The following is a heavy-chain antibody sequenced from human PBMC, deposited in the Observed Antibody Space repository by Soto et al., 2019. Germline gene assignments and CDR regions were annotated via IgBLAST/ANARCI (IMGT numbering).Heavy chain of an antibody. Sequence: QVQLQESGPGLVKPSQTLSLTCTVSGASINSGDYYWSWIRQPPGKGLEWIGYNYYSGSTYHNPSLKSRVTISVDMPKNQFSLKLGSVTAADTAVYYCATVPTYYYDRSGYANAFHIWGQGTMVTVSS. J-gene: IGHJ3*02. CDR3: ATVPTYYYDRSGYANAFHI. CDR1: GASINSGDYY. CDR2: NYYSGST. D-gene: IGHD3-22*01. V-gene: IGHV4-30-4*01.